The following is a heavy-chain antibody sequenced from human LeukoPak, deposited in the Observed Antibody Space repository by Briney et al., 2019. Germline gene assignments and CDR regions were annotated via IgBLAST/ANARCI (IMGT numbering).Heavy chain of an antibody. CDR2: IYTSGST. Sequence: SQTRSPTCTVSAGSISSYYWSWIRQPAGKGLEWIGRIYTSGSTNYNPSLKRRATMPGDTSKNQFSLNRASVTAAATPGCYWARDYSDRSGYPLVNAFDIWGQETMVTVSS. D-gene: IGHD3-22*01. CDR3: ARDYSDRSGYPLVNAFDI. J-gene: IGHJ3*02. V-gene: IGHV4-4*07. CDR1: AGSISSYY.